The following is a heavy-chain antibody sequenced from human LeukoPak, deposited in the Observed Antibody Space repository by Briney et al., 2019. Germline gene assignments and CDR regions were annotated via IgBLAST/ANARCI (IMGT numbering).Heavy chain of an antibody. CDR3: ARSLGSCSTTTCYDNWFDP. J-gene: IGHJ5*02. CDR2: ISSSSSNI. D-gene: IGHD2-2*01. CDR1: GFTFSSYS. Sequence: GGSLRLSCAASGFTFSSYSMNWVRQAPGKGLDWVSSISSSSSNIYYADSVKGRFTISRDNAKNSLYLQMNSLRAEDTAVYYCARSLGSCSTTTCYDNWFDPWGQGTLVTVSS. V-gene: IGHV3-21*01.